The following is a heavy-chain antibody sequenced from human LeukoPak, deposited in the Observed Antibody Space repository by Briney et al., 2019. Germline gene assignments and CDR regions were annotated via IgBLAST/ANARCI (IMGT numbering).Heavy chain of an antibody. J-gene: IGHJ3*02. CDR1: RGSISSYY. V-gene: IGHV4-30-4*08. Sequence: PSETLSLTCTVSRGSISSYYWSWIRQPPGKGLEWIGYIYYSGSTYYNPSLKSRVTISVDTSKNQFSLKLSSVTAADTAVYYCARVDYYDSSVTFDIWGQGTMVTVSS. CDR3: ARVDYYDSSVTFDI. D-gene: IGHD3-22*01. CDR2: IYYSGST.